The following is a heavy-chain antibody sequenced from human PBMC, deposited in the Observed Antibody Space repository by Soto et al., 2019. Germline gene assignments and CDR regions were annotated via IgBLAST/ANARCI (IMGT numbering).Heavy chain of an antibody. J-gene: IGHJ4*02. CDR1: GGTFSSYT. Sequence: ASVKVSCKASGGTFSSYTISWVRQAPGQGLEWMGRIIPTLGITNYAQKLQGRVTMTADTFTSTAYMELRSLRSDHTAVYYCARVGDVQYYYDSSGYYYFDYWGQG. CDR2: IIPTLGIT. CDR3: ARVGDVQYYYDSSGYYYFDY. D-gene: IGHD3-22*01. V-gene: IGHV1-69*02.